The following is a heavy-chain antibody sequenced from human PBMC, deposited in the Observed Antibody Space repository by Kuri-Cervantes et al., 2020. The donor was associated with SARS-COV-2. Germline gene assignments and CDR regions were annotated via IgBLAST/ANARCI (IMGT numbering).Heavy chain of an antibody. CDR3: ASPITMVRGVIMGLDY. J-gene: IGHJ4*02. CDR1: GFTFSSYG. Sequence: GESLKISCAASGFTFSSYGMHWVRQAPGKGLEWVSVIYSGGSTYYADSVKGRFTISRDNSKNTLYLQMNSLRAEDTAVYYCASPITMVRGVIMGLDYWGQGTPVTVSS. CDR2: IYSGGST. D-gene: IGHD3-10*01. V-gene: IGHV3-53*01.